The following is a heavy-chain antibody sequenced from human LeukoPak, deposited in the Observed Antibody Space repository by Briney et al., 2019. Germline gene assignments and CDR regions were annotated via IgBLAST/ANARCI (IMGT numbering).Heavy chain of an antibody. V-gene: IGHV3-43D*04. CDR2: ISWDGGST. Sequence: GGSLRLSCAASGFTFDDYAMHWVRQAPGKGLEWVSHISWDGGSTYYADSVKGRFTISRDNSKKSLYLQMNSLRAEDTALYYCARGHKIFDYWGQGTLVTVSS. J-gene: IGHJ4*02. CDR3: ARGHKIFDY. CDR1: GFTFDDYA.